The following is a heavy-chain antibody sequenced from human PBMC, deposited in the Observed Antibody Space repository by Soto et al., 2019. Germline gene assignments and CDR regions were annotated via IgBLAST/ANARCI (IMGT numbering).Heavy chain of an antibody. Sequence: EVQLLESGGGLVQPGGSLRLSCAASGFTFSSSAMSWVREAPGKGLEWVSTLANSGTTTYYADSVQGRVTISTDQPKNTVYLQMDYLRAEDTAIYYCAIRGNSLSWYWFDPWGQRTLVTVSS. J-gene: IGHJ5*02. V-gene: IGHV3-23*01. D-gene: IGHD6-13*01. CDR3: AIRGNSLSWYWFDP. CDR2: LANSGTTT. CDR1: GFTFSSSA.